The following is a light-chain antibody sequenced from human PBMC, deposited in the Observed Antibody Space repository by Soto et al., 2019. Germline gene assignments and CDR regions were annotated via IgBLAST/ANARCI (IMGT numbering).Light chain of an antibody. V-gene: IGKV1-39*01. J-gene: IGKJ5*01. CDR1: QNIANY. CDR3: QHSYTTPIT. CDR2: AAS. Sequence: DIQMTQSPSSLSASVGDRVTITCRASQNIANYLNWYQQKPGKAPNLLIYAASSLQSGVPSRFSSSGSGTDFTLTISSLQPEDFATYYCQHSYTTPITFGQGTRLEIK.